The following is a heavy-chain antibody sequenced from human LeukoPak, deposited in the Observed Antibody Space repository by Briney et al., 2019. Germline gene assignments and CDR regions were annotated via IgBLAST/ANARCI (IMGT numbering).Heavy chain of an antibody. Sequence: QAGGSLRLSCAASGFTFSRYAMSWVRQAPGKGLEWVSAISGSGGSTYYADSVKGRFTISRDNSKNTLYLQMNSLRAEDTAVYYCAKDPAVRYFLHWGQGTLVTVSS. D-gene: IGHD3-9*01. J-gene: IGHJ4*02. CDR1: GFTFSRYA. V-gene: IGHV3-23*01. CDR3: AKDPAVRYFLH. CDR2: ISGSGGST.